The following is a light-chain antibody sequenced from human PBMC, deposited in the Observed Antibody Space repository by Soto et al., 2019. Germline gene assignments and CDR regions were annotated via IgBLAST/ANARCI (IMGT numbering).Light chain of an antibody. CDR3: HQYGSSPT. V-gene: IGKV3-20*01. J-gene: IGKJ5*01. CDR1: QSVSSTY. Sequence: EIVLTQSPGTLSLSPGERATLSCRASQSVSSTYIAWYQQKPGQAPRLLLYGASSRATGIPDRFSGSGSGTDFTLTISRLEPEDFAVYYCHQYGSSPTFGQGTRLE. CDR2: GAS.